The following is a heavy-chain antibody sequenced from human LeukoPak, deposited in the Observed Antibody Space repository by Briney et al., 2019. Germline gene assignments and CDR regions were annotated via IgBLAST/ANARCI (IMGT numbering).Heavy chain of an antibody. CDR2: IQQGGSHK. Sequence: PGGSLRLSCAVSGFTFSSYWMSWVRQAPGKGLEWVANIQQGGSHKYYVDSVQGRFTISRDNAKNSLYLQMNSLRVEDTAVYYCARAPSYSGYVHGVEVWGQGTTVTVSS. V-gene: IGHV3-7*01. D-gene: IGHD5-12*01. CDR3: ARAPSYSGYVHGVEV. CDR1: GFTFSSYW. J-gene: IGHJ6*02.